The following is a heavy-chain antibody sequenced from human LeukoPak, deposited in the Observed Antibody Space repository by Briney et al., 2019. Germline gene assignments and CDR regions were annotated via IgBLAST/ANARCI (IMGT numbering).Heavy chain of an antibody. CDR2: ISYDGSTN. V-gene: IGHV3-30-3*01. J-gene: IGHJ4*02. CDR1: GFTFSSYV. D-gene: IGHD3-22*01. Sequence: GGSLILSCAASGFTFSSYVMHWVRQAPGKGLEWVAVISYDGSTNYYADSVKGRFTISRDNPKNTLYLQMNSLRAEDTAVYYCARDFAWLFDYWGQGTLVTVSS. CDR3: ARDFAWLFDY.